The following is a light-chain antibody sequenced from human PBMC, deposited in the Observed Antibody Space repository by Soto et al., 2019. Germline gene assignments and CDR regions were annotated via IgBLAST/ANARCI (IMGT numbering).Light chain of an antibody. CDR3: QQRRNWPLT. V-gene: IGKV1-9*01. Sequence: IQVTQSPSSLSASVGDRVTITCRASQDISSYLAWYQQKPGKAPTLLIYAASTLQSGVPSRFSGSGFGTDFTLTISSLQAEDFAIYHCQQRRNWPLTFGGGTKVEI. CDR2: AAS. J-gene: IGKJ4*01. CDR1: QDISSY.